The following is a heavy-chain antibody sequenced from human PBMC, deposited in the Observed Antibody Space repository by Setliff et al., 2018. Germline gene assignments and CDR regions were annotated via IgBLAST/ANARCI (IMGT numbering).Heavy chain of an antibody. J-gene: IGHJ5*02. V-gene: IGHV3-9*01. CDR3: ARGMEEWPARFDP. CDR2: ISWNSGNI. Sequence: GGSLRLSCAASGFRFDDYAMHWVRQAPGKGLERVSGISWNSGNIDYADSVKGRFTISRDNAKNSLYLQLNSLRAEDTAVYYCARGMEEWPARFDPWGQGTLVTVSS. CDR1: GFRFDDYA. D-gene: IGHD3-3*01.